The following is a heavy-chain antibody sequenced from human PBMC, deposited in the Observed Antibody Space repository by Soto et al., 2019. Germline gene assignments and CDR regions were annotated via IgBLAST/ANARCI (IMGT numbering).Heavy chain of an antibody. V-gene: IGHV4-39*01. Sequence: NPSETLSLTCSVSGGSINTNNYYWGWIRQSPGRVLEWIGNIYYNGHANYNPSLKGRVTISQDMSKNQFFLKLTSMTAADTAIYYCATIMVPASRHIDFDYWGQRTLVTVSS. J-gene: IGHJ4*02. CDR3: ATIMVPASRHIDFDY. D-gene: IGHD2-21*02. CDR1: GGSINTNNYY. CDR2: IYYNGHA.